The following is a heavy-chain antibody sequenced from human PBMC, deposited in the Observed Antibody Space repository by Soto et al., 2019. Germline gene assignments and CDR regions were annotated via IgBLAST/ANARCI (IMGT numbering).Heavy chain of an antibody. CDR1: RFIFSDYA. Sequence: QVQLVESGGGVVQPGRSLRLSCAASRFIFSDYAMHWVRQAPGKGLEWVAVISYGGDNKYYAESVRGRFDISRDNLKNTLYLQMNSLNPEDTAVYHCAKARHSTSWSVVEADFWGQGTLVTVAS. V-gene: IGHV3-30*09. CDR2: ISYGGDNK. CDR3: AKARHSTSWSVVEADF. J-gene: IGHJ4*02. D-gene: IGHD6-13*01.